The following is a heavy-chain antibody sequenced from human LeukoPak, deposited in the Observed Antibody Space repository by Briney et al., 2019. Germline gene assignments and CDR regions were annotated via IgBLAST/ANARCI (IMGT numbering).Heavy chain of an antibody. J-gene: IGHJ4*02. CDR1: GYTFTSYD. D-gene: IGHD1-26*01. V-gene: IGHV1-8*01. CDR3: ARDRRWYSGSLDY. Sequence: ASVKVSCKASGYTFTSYDINWVRQATGQGLEWMGWMNPNSGNTGYAQKFQGRVTITTDESTSTAYMELSSLRSEDTAVYYCARDRRWYSGSLDYWGQGTLVTVSS. CDR2: MNPNSGNT.